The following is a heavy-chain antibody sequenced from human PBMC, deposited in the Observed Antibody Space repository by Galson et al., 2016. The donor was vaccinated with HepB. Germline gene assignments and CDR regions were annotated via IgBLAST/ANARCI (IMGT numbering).Heavy chain of an antibody. V-gene: IGHV5-51*01. J-gene: IGHJ4*02. CDR2: IYLGDSTT. CDR3: ARLVRADSSGWSHLDY. Sequence: QSGAEVKKPGESLKISCKGSGYTFINYWIGWVRQMPGKGLEFMGIIYLGDSTTKYGPSFRGQVTISADKSTSTAYLQWSSLKVSDSVIYYCARLVRADSSGWSHLDYWGQGALVTVSS. CDR1: GYTFINYW. D-gene: IGHD6-19*01.